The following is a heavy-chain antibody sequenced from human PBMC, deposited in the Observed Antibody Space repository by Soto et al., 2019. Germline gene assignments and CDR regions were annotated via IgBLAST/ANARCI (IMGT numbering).Heavy chain of an antibody. CDR2: ISGSGGST. V-gene: IGHV3-23*01. Sequence: EVQLLESGGGLVQPGGSLRLSCAASGFTFSSYAMSWVRQAPGKGLEWVSAISGSGGSTYYADSVKGRFTISRDNSKNTLYLQMNSLRGEDTAVYYCAKAVTIVGATTAYYYYGMDVWGQGTTVTVSS. D-gene: IGHD1-26*01. J-gene: IGHJ6*02. CDR1: GFTFSSYA. CDR3: AKAVTIVGATTAYYYYGMDV.